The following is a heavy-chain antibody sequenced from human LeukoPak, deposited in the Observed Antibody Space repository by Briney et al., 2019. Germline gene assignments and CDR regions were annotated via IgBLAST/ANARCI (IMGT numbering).Heavy chain of an antibody. CDR3: AIELGVAFDI. Sequence: SETLSLTCTVSGGSISGSTYYWGWIRQPPGKGLEWIGSIYYSGSTYYNPSLKSRVTISVDTSKNEFSMKLSSVTAADTAVYYCAIELGVAFDIWGQGTMVTVSS. CDR2: IYYSGST. V-gene: IGHV4-39*02. CDR1: GGSISGSTYY. J-gene: IGHJ3*02.